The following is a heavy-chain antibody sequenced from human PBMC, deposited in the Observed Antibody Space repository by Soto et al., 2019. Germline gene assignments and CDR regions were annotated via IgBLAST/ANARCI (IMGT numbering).Heavy chain of an antibody. V-gene: IGHV1-69*02. Sequence: QVQLVQSGAEVKKPGSSVKVSCKASGGTFSSYTISWVRQAPGQGLEWMGRIIPILGITNYAQKCQGRVTMTADKSTSTAYMELSSLRSEDTAVYSCASPNPQRGSGFLFDDWGQGTLVIVSS. CDR3: ASPNPQRGSGFLFDD. D-gene: IGHD2-21*01. CDR2: IIPILGIT. CDR1: GGTFSSYT. J-gene: IGHJ4*02.